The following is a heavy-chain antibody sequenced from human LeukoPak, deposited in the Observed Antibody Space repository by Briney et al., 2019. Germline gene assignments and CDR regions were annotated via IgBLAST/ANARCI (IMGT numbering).Heavy chain of an antibody. V-gene: IGHV1-2*02. CDR1: GYTFTGYY. D-gene: IGHD1-1*01. J-gene: IGHJ4*02. Sequence: ASVKVSCKASGYTFTGYYMHWVRQAPGQGLEWMGWINPNSGGTSYVQKFQGRVTMTRDTSISTAYMELSRLTSDDTAVYYCARDGSWNDAVGPVDYWGQGTLITVSS. CDR3: ARDGSWNDAVGPVDY. CDR2: INPNSGGT.